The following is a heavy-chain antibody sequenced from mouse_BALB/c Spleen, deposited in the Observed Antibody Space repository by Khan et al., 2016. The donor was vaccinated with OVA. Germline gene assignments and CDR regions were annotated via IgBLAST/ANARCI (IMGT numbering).Heavy chain of an antibody. CDR2: INTYTGEP. V-gene: IGHV9-3-1*01. CDR1: EYTFTNYG. CDR3: ARMKTYWYFDL. J-gene: IGHJ1*01. Sequence: QIQLVQSGPELKKPGETVKISCKASEYTFTNYGINWVKQAPGKGLKWMGWINTYTGEPTYADDFKGRFAFSLETSASTAYLQINILKNEDTAKYGCARMKTYWYFDLWGAGTTVTVSS.